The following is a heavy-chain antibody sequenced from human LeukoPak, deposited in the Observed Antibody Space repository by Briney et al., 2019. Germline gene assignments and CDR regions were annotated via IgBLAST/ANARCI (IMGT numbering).Heavy chain of an antibody. D-gene: IGHD7-27*01. CDR3: ARDNWGFDI. CDR1: GFIFSGYC. J-gene: IGHJ3*02. CDR2: TNLAGSQK. Sequence: PAGSLRLSCAGSGFIFSGYCKNCVREAPGRGLVRLASTNLAGSQKYYVDSVKGRFTISRDKAKNSLYPQMNSLRAEDTAVYYCARDNWGFDIWGQRTMVTVSS. V-gene: IGHV3-7*04.